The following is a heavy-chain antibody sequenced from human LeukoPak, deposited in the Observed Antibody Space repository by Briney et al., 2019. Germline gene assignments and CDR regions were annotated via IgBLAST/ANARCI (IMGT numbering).Heavy chain of an antibody. D-gene: IGHD6-13*01. J-gene: IGHJ4*02. CDR1: GYTFTRYY. Sequence: ASVKVSCKASGYTFTRYYMHWVRQAPGQGLEWTGIINPSGCSTSYAQKFQGRVTITRDTSTSTVYMELSSLRSEDTAVYYCARANSSSWYYFDYWGQGTLVTVSS. V-gene: IGHV1-46*01. CDR3: ARANSSSWYYFDY. CDR2: INPSGCST.